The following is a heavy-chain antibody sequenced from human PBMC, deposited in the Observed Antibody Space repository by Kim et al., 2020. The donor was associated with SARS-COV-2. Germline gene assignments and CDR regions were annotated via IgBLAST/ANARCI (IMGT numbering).Heavy chain of an antibody. CDR2: INSDGSST. CDR1: GFTFSSYW. D-gene: IGHD2-15*01. CDR3: ARVGFHNDRSGGSFYPRYYPGMCG. J-gene: IGHJ6*02. V-gene: IGHV3-74*01. Sequence: GGSLRLSCAASGFTFSSYWMHWVRQAPGKGLVWVSRINSDGSSTSYADSVKGRFTISRDNAKNTLYLQMNSLRAEDTAVYYCARVGFHNDRSGGSFYPRYYPGMCGRGEGTAV.